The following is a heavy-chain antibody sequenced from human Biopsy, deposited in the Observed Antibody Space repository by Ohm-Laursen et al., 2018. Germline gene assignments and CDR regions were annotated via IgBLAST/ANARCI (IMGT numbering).Heavy chain of an antibody. D-gene: IGHD3-3*01. CDR1: GDSISSYY. CDR2: VYNGGIT. J-gene: IGHJ5*02. CDR3: ARTPRDSFWSGSYKRGLWFDP. Sequence: SETLSLTWTVSGDSISSYYWTWIRQTPGKGLEWIGHVYNGGITNYNPSLKSRVTISKDTSKNQFSLQLSSVTAADTAVYYCARTPRDSFWSGSYKRGLWFDPWGQGTLVTVSS. V-gene: IGHV4-59*01.